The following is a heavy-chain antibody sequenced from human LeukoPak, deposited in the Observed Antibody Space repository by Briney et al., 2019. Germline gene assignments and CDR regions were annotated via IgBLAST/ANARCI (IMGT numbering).Heavy chain of an antibody. V-gene: IGHV4-38-2*02. CDR1: GYSISSGYY. CDR2: IYYSGST. D-gene: IGHD1-26*01. J-gene: IGHJ4*02. CDR3: ARCGSYLDY. Sequence: PSETLSLTCTVSGYSISSGYYWGWIRQPPGKGLEWIGSIYYSGSTYYNPSLKSRVTISVDTSKNQFSLKLSSVTAADTAVYYCARCGSYLDYWGQGTLVTVSS.